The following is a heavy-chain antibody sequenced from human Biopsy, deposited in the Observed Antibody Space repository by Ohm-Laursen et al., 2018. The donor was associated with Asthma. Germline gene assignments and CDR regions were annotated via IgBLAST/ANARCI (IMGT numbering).Heavy chain of an antibody. J-gene: IGHJ1*01. D-gene: IGHD3-3*02. V-gene: IGHV3-21*04. CDR3: ARTFHFWSPYHAEHYQL. Sequence: GSLRLSCSASGFTFSHYNMNWVRQAPGKGLEWVSSITDTSRYIKYADSVEGRFTISRDNAKNSVFLQMNSLRAEDTGVYYCARTFHFWSPYHAEHYQLWGQGTLVTVPS. CDR2: ITDTSRYI. CDR1: GFTFSHYN.